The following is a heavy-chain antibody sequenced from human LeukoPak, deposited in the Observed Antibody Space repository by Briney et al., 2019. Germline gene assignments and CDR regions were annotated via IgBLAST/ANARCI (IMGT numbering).Heavy chain of an antibody. J-gene: IGHJ4*02. CDR2: ISAYNGNT. D-gene: IGHD4-23*01. CDR1: GYTFTSYG. CDR3: ARDRADYGGISFFDY. Sequence: ASVKVSCTASGYTFTSYGISWVRQAPGQGLEWMGWISAYNGNTNYAQKLQGRVTMTTDTSTSTAYMELRSLRSDDTAVYYCARDRADYGGISFFDYWGQGTLVTVSS. V-gene: IGHV1-18*01.